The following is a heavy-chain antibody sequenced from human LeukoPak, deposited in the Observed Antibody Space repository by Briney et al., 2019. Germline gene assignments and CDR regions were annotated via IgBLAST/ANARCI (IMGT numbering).Heavy chain of an antibody. J-gene: IGHJ4*02. CDR3: ARILDNDSSGYYVFDY. V-gene: IGHV2-70*11. Sequence: ASGPALVKPTQTLTLTCTFSGFSLSTSGMCVSWIRQPPGKALEWLTRIDWDDDKYYSTSLKTRLTISKDTSKTQVVLTMTNMDPVDTATYYCARILDNDSSGYYVFDYWGQGTLVTVSS. CDR1: GFSLSTSGMC. D-gene: IGHD3-22*01. CDR2: IDWDDDK.